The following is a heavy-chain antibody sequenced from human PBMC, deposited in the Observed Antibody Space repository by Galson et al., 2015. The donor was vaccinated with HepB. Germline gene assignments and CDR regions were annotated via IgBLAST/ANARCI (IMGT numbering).Heavy chain of an antibody. V-gene: IGHV3-66*01. Sequence: SLRLSCAASGFTVSSNYMSWVRQAPGKGLEWVSVIYSGGSTYYADSVKGRFTISRDNSKNTLYLQMNSLRAEDTAVYYCARLLMVRGDSAFGWFDPWGQGTLVTVSS. CDR2: IYSGGST. J-gene: IGHJ5*02. D-gene: IGHD3-10*01. CDR3: ARLLMVRGDSAFGWFDP. CDR1: GFTVSSNY.